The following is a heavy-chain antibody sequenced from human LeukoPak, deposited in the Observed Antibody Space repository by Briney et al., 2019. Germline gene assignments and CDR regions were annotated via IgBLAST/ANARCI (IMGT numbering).Heavy chain of an antibody. V-gene: IGHV3-48*01. J-gene: IGHJ4*02. D-gene: IGHD2-2*01. CDR2: ISSGRDTI. CDR1: GFAFSSYN. Sequence: GGSLTLSCAASGFAFSSYNMNWVRQAPGKGLEWVSYISSGRDTIFYAHSVKGGFTISREKAKNSLCLQMNSLRAEDTAVYYCARPYCASTSCPTFEYWGQGTLVTVSS. CDR3: ARPYCASTSCPTFEY.